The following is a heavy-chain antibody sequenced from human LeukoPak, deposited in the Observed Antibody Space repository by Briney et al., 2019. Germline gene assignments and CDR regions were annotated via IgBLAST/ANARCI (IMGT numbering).Heavy chain of an antibody. J-gene: IGHJ5*02. CDR2: IYYSGST. V-gene: IGHV4-39*01. D-gene: IGHD3-3*01. Sequence: SETLSLTCTVSGGSISSSSYYWGWIRQPPGKGLEWIGSIYYSGSTYYNPSPKSRVTISVDTSKNQFSLKLSSVTAADTAVYYCAIQYYDFWSGFPNWFDPWGQGTLVTVSS. CDR1: GGSISSSSYY. CDR3: AIQYYDFWSGFPNWFDP.